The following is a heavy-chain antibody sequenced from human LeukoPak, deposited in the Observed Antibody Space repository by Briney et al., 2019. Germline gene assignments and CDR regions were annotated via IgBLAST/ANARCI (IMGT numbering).Heavy chain of an antibody. CDR2: IHDSGTI. V-gene: IGHV4-59*01. Sequence: PXGTLXXXCXVSGDSIKTYYWNXLRQPPGKGXXWXGFIHDSGTIDYNSSLKSRVSFLLDTSKNHIALRLRSVTAADTAVYFCARVLPRTGYNPGLDLWGQGILVTVSS. CDR1: GDSIKTYY. CDR3: ARVLPRTGYNPGLDL. J-gene: IGHJ5*02. D-gene: IGHD3/OR15-3a*01.